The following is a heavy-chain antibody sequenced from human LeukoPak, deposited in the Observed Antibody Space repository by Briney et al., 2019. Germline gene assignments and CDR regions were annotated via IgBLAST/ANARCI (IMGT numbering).Heavy chain of an antibody. V-gene: IGHV1-69*13. CDR3: ARATGNSDHSPREPIHGYFDL. D-gene: IGHD4-23*01. CDR1: GGTFSTFG. Sequence: SVKVSCKASGGTFSTFGLSWVRQAPGQGLEWMGGIIPIFGPANYAQKFQGRVTITADESTSTAYMELSSLRSEDTAVYFCARATGNSDHSPREPIHGYFDLWGRGTLVTVSS. CDR2: IIPIFGPA. J-gene: IGHJ2*01.